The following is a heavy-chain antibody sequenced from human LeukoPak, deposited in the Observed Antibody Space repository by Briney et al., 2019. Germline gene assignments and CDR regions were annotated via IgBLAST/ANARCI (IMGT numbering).Heavy chain of an antibody. CDR3: ARDRSYDSSVPDY. J-gene: IGHJ4*02. D-gene: IGHD3-22*01. Sequence: GGSLRLSCAASGFTFSSYGMHWVRQAPGKGLDGGAVIWYEGSKKNYGDSMKGRFTISRDNSKNTLSLQMNSLRAEDTAVYYCARDRSYDSSVPDYWGQGTQVTVSS. CDR2: IWYEGSKK. V-gene: IGHV3-33*01. CDR1: GFTFSSYG.